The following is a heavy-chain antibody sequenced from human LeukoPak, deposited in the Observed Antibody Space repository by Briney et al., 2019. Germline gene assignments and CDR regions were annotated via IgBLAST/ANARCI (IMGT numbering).Heavy chain of an antibody. CDR3: ARMDYSDQFFQH. V-gene: IGHV3-64*01. Sequence: GGSLRLSCAASGFTFSSYAMHWIRQAPGKGLEYVSAISKNGDSTFHAISVKGIFTISRDNSKNTLYLQMGSLRPEDMAVYYCARMDYSDQFFQHWGQGSLVTVSS. CDR1: GFTFSSYA. CDR2: ISKNGDST. D-gene: IGHD4-17*01. J-gene: IGHJ1*01.